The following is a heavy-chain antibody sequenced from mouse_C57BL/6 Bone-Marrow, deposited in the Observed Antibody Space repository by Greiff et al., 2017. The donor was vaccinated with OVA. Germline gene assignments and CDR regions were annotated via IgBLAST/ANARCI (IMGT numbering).Heavy chain of an antibody. CDR2: IHPNSGST. J-gene: IGHJ3*01. D-gene: IGHD1-1*01. CDR3: ARESLYYGSSSWFAY. Sequence: QVQLQQPGAELVKPGASVKLSCKASGYTFTSYWMHWVKQRPGQGLEWIGMIHPNSGSTNYNEKFKSKATLTVDKSSSTAYMQLSSRTSEDSAVYFCARESLYYGSSSWFAYWGQGTLVTVSA. V-gene: IGHV1-64*01. CDR1: GYTFTSYW.